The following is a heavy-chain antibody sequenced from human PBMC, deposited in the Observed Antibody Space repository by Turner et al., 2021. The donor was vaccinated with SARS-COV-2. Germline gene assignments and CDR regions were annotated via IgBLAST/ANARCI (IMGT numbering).Heavy chain of an antibody. V-gene: IGHV3-7*01. CDR1: GFIFSSYW. CDR2: IKQDGSEK. J-gene: IGHJ4*02. D-gene: IGHD6-13*01. CDR3: ARVPSSSWYFDY. Sequence: EVQLVESGGGLVQPGWSLRLSCAAYGFIFSSYWMSWVRQAPGKGLEWVANIKQDGSEKYYVDSVKGRFTISRDNAKNTLYLQMNSLRAEDTAVYYCARVPSSSWYFDYWGQGTLVTVSS.